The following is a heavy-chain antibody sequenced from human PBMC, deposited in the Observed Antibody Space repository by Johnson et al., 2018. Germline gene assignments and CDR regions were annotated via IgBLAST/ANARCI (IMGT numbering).Heavy chain of an antibody. D-gene: IGHD6-19*01. J-gene: IGHJ4*02. CDR3: APERQWLGGPGGGFGY. V-gene: IGHV3-43*01. Sequence: VQLQESGGVVVQPGGSLRLSCAASGFTFDDYTMHWVRQAPGKGLEWVSLITWDGYSTYSADSVKGRFTISRDNSKNSLYLQMNSLRTEDTALYYCAPERQWLGGPGGGFGYGGQGTLVTVSS. CDR2: ITWDGYST. CDR1: GFTFDDYT.